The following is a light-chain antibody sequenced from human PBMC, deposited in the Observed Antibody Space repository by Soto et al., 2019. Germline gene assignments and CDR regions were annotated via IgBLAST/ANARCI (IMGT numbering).Light chain of an antibody. CDR2: GAS. CDR3: QQCNNWPPS. J-gene: IGKJ5*01. Sequence: EIVMTQSPATLSVSPGERATLSCRASQSVSSNLAWYQQKPGQAPRLLIYGASTRATGIPARFSGSVSGTEFTLTISSLQSEDFAVYYCQQCNNWPPSFGQGTRLEIK. V-gene: IGKV3-15*01. CDR1: QSVSSN.